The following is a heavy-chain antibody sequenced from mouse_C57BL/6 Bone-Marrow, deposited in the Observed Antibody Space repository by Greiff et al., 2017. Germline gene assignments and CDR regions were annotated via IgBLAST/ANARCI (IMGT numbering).Heavy chain of an antibody. CDR3: SRKGQRPGDFDV. CDR2: IWTGGGT. CDR1: GFSLTSYA. J-gene: IGHJ1*03. Sequence: VQLQESGPGLVAPSQSLSITCTASGFSLTSYAISWVRQPPGKGLEWLGVIWTGGGTNYNSALNDRLSISKDDHRRQVVVKMNSLQTYDTAMYYWSRKGQRPGDFDVWGTGTTVTVS. D-gene: IGHD3-3*01. V-gene: IGHV2-9-1*01.